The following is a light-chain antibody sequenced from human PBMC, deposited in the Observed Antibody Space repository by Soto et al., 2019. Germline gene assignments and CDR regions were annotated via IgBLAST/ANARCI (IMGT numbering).Light chain of an antibody. Sequence: DIQMTQSPSTLSASVGDRVTITCRASQTINNWLAWYQHKPGKAPKFLIYRVSTLESGVPSRFIGAGSGTEFRLPISSLQPDDFGTYYCQQYNSYPWTFGQGTNVEIK. CDR1: QTINNW. CDR3: QQYNSYPWT. V-gene: IGKV1-5*03. J-gene: IGKJ1*01. CDR2: RVS.